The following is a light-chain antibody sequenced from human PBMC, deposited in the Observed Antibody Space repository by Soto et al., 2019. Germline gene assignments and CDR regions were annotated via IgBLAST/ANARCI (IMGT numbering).Light chain of an antibody. Sequence: QSVLTQPASVSGSPGQSITVSCTGTNTDVGGYNYVSWYQHRPGKAPRLMIYGVTDRISGVPYRFSGSKSGNTASLTVSGLQAEDEADYYCASYGGRDDMIFGGGTKLTVL. J-gene: IGLJ2*01. V-gene: IGLV2-8*01. CDR2: GVT. CDR1: NTDVGGYNY. CDR3: ASYGGRDDMI.